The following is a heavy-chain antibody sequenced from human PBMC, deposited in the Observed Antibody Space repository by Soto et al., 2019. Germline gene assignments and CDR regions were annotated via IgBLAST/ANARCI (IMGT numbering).Heavy chain of an antibody. Sequence: EASVKVSCKASGYTFTSYGISWVRQAPGQGLEWMGWISAYNGNTNYAQKLQGRVTMTTDTSTSTAYMELRSLRSDDTAVYYCARADKATAWQAVDYWGQGTLVTVSS. CDR1: GYTFTSYG. J-gene: IGHJ4*02. CDR3: ARADKATAWQAVDY. D-gene: IGHD5-12*01. V-gene: IGHV1-18*04. CDR2: ISAYNGNT.